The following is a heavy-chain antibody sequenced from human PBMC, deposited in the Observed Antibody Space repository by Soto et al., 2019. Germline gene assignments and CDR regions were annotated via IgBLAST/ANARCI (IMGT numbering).Heavy chain of an antibody. CDR1: GGTFSSYA. Sequence: QVQLVQSGAEVKKPGSSVKVSCKASGGTFSSYAISWVRQAPGQGLEWMGGIIPIFGTANYAQKFQSGVTITADESTITAYMELSSLRSEDTAVYYCARATNPKYSYGLLWAFDIWGQGTMVTVSS. CDR3: ARATNPKYSYGLLWAFDI. V-gene: IGHV1-69*01. J-gene: IGHJ3*02. D-gene: IGHD5-18*01. CDR2: IIPIFGTA.